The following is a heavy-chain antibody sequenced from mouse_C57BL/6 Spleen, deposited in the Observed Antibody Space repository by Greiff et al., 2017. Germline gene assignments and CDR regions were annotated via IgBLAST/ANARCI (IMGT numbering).Heavy chain of an antibody. CDR1: GFTFTDYY. Sequence: EVNVVESGGGLVQPGASLSLSCAASGFTFTDYYMSWVRQPPGKALEWLGFIRNKANGYTTEYSASVKGGFTISRDNSQSILYLQMNALRAEDSSTYYCAGLYGNCVWYFDDWGKGTTLTVSS. CDR2: IRNKANGYTT. D-gene: IGHD2-1*01. J-gene: IGHJ1*03. V-gene: IGHV7-3*01. CDR3: AGLYGNCVWYFDD.